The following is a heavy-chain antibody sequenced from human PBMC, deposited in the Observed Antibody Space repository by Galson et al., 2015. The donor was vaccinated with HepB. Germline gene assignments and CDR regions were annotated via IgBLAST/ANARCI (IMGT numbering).Heavy chain of an antibody. Sequence: SLRLSCAASGFSFSNYAMNWVRQAPGRGLEWVSVISSSGGRTDDADSVKGRFTISRDNSKNTLYLPMNSLRGDDTAVYYCARDYSGHDYVADYWGQGTLVTVSS. CDR2: ISSSGGRT. J-gene: IGHJ4*02. CDR1: GFSFSNYA. D-gene: IGHD5-12*01. CDR3: ARDYSGHDYVADY. V-gene: IGHV3-23*01.